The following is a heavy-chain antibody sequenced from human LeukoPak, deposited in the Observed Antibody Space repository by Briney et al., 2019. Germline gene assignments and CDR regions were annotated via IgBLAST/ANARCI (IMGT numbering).Heavy chain of an antibody. Sequence: GGSLKLSCAASGFTFHSYWMHWVRQAPGKGLVWVSRIDNDGGSTTYADSVKGRFTISRDNAKNSLYLQMNSLRAEDTAVYYCAGSDTIGYTPREWDYWYFDLWGRGTLVTVSS. CDR1: GFTFHSYW. V-gene: IGHV3-74*01. CDR3: AGSDTIGYTPREWDYWYFDL. D-gene: IGHD3-16*02. J-gene: IGHJ2*01. CDR2: IDNDGGST.